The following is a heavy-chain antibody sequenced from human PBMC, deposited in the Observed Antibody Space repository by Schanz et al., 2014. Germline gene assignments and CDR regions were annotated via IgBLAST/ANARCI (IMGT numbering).Heavy chain of an antibody. CDR1: GYTFTGYY. V-gene: IGHV1-2*02. CDR2: INPNSGGT. J-gene: IGHJ4*02. CDR3: ARELRLEYYFDY. Sequence: QVQLLQSGAEVKKPGASVKVSCQASGYTFTGYYMHWVRQAPGQGLEWMGRINPNSGGTNYAQKFQGRVTMTRDTSISTAYMELSSLRSDDTAVYYCARELRLEYYFDYWGQGTQVTVSS. D-gene: IGHD4-17*01.